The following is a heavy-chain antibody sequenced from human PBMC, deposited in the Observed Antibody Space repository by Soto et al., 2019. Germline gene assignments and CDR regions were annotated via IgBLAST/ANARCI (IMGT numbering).Heavy chain of an antibody. CDR1: GGSISSSSYY. CDR2: IYYSGST. V-gene: IGHV4-39*01. D-gene: IGHD2-15*01. Sequence: QLQLQESGPGLVKPSETLSLTCTVSGGSISSSSYYWGWIRQPPGKGLEWIGSIYYSGSTYYNPSLKSRVPISVDTSKNQFSLKLSSGTAADTAVYYCARRAPGFVGENRLGYCSGGSCSYAEYFQHWGQGTLVTVSS. J-gene: IGHJ1*01. CDR3: ARRAPGFVGENRLGYCSGGSCSYAEYFQH.